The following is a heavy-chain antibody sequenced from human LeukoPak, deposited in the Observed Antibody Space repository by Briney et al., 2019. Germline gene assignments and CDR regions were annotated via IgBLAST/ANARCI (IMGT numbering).Heavy chain of an antibody. Sequence: GGTLRLSCAASGFTFDNYGMSWVRQAPGKGLEWVAVISYDGSNKYYADSVKGRFTISRDNSKNTLYLQMNSLRAEDTAVYYCARDLYGDYPIDYWGQGTLVTVSS. V-gene: IGHV3-30*03. D-gene: IGHD4-17*01. CDR1: GFTFDNYG. J-gene: IGHJ4*02. CDR2: ISYDGSNK. CDR3: ARDLYGDYPIDY.